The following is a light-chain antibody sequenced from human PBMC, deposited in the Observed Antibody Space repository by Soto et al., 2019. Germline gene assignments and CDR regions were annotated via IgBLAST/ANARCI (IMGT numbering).Light chain of an antibody. J-gene: IGKJ1*01. V-gene: IGKV1-5*03. CDR2: EAS. Sequence: DIQMTQFPSALSASVGDRVTITCRASQSVNIWLAWYQQKPGKAPKLLISEASTVETGVPARFSGSGSGTQFTLTISSLQPDHLATYYCQQYNNFWTFGQGTTVPIK. CDR3: QQYNNFWT. CDR1: QSVNIW.